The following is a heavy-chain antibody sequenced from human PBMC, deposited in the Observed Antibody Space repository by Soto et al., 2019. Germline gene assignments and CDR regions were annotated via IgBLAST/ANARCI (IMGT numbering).Heavy chain of an antibody. Sequence: SETLPLTWTVAGGSISSYYWRWIRQPPGKGLEWIGYIYYSGSTNYNPSLKSRVTISVDTSKNQFSLKLSSVTAADTAVYYCARNAAERYDFWSGYYSDDYYYYYYMDVWGKGTTVTVSS. J-gene: IGHJ6*03. D-gene: IGHD3-3*01. V-gene: IGHV4-59*01. CDR3: ARNAAERYDFWSGYYSDDYYYYYYMDV. CDR1: GGSISSYY. CDR2: IYYSGST.